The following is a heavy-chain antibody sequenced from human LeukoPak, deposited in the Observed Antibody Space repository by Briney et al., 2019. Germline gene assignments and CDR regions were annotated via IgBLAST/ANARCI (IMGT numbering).Heavy chain of an antibody. CDR2: INHSGST. J-gene: IGHJ4*02. CDR1: GGSFSGYY. D-gene: IGHD5-12*01. Sequence: SETLSLTCAVYGGSFSGYYWSWIRQPPGKGLEWIGEINHSGSTNYNPSLKSRVTISVDTSKNQFSLKLSSVTAADTAVYYCARGPGGVATISVSFDYWGQGTLVTVSS. CDR3: ARGPGGVATISVSFDY. V-gene: IGHV4-34*01.